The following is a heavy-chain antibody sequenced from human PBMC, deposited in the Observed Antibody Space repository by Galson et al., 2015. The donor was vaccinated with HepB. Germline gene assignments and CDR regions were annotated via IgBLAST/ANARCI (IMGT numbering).Heavy chain of an antibody. Sequence: SVKVSCKASGYTFTSYYMHWVRQAPGQGLEWMGIINPSGGSTSYAQKFQGRVTMTRDTSTSTVYMELSSLRSEDTAVYYCARDGYYDYVWGSYSHFDYWGQGTLVTVSS. D-gene: IGHD3-16*01. CDR1: GYTFTSYY. J-gene: IGHJ4*02. CDR2: INPSGGST. CDR3: ARDGYYDYVWGSYSHFDY. V-gene: IGHV1-46*03.